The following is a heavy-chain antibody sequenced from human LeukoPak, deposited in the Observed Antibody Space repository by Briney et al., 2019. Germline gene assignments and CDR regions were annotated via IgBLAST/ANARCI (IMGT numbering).Heavy chain of an antibody. D-gene: IGHD6-13*01. CDR3: AKAPRSTWYYFDF. J-gene: IGHJ4*02. Sequence: GGSLRLSCAASGFTFSNFAMNWVRQAPGRGLEWVSVISATGGTTYYADSVRGRFTISRDNSKNTLHLQMNSLRAEDTAIYFCAKAPRSTWYYFDFWGQGTLVTASS. V-gene: IGHV3-23*01. CDR2: ISATGGTT. CDR1: GFTFSNFA.